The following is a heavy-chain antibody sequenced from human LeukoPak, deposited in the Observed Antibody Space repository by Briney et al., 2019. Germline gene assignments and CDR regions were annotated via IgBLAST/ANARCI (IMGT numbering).Heavy chain of an antibody. V-gene: IGHV3-7*05. J-gene: IGHJ6*02. CDR1: GFTFNNYW. D-gene: IGHD1-14*01. CDR2: IKQDGSEK. Sequence: GGSLRLSCGASGFTFNNYWMTWVRQAPGKGLEWVANIKQDGSEKYYVDSVKGRFTISRDNAKNSVYLQMNSLRAEDTAVYYCAKDMTTGGYYGMDVWGQGTTVTVSS. CDR3: AKDMTTGGYYGMDV.